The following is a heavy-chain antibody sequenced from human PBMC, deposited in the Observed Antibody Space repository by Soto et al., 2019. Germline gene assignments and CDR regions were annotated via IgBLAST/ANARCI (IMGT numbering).Heavy chain of an antibody. D-gene: IGHD6-19*01. CDR2: IVVGSGNT. V-gene: IGHV1-58*01. J-gene: IGHJ4*02. Sequence: SVKVSCKASGFTFTSSAVQWVRQARGQRLEWIGWIVVGSGNTNYAQKFQERVTITRDMSTSTAYMELSSLRSEDTAVYYCAWKVRSSGWFFDYWGLGTLVTVSS. CDR3: AWKVRSSGWFFDY. CDR1: GFTFTSSA.